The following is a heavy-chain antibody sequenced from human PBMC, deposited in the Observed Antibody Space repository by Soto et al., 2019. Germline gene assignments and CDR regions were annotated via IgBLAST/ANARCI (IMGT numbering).Heavy chain of an antibody. D-gene: IGHD6-19*01. J-gene: IGHJ4*02. Sequence: PSETLSLTCTVSGGSISSSSYYWGWIRQPPGKGLEWIGYIYYTGSTYYNPSLNRRITMSVDMSKNQFSLRLTSVTAADTALYFCARAEFNSVWFPFDSWGQGAPVTVSS. CDR2: IYYTGST. CDR1: GGSISSSSYY. CDR3: ARAEFNSVWFPFDS. V-gene: IGHV4-39*07.